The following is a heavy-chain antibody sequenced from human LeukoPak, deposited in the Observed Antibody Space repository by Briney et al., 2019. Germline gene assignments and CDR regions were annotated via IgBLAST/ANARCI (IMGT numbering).Heavy chain of an antibody. CDR1: GGTFSSYA. V-gene: IGHV1-69*13. Sequence: ASVKVSCKASGGTFSSYAISWVRQAPGQGLEWMGGIIPIFGTANYAQKFQGRVTITAGESTSTAYMELSSLRSEDTAVYYCAIGGYCSGGSCYYYWGQGTLVTVSS. CDR3: AIGGYCSGGSCYYY. J-gene: IGHJ4*02. CDR2: IIPIFGTA. D-gene: IGHD2-15*01.